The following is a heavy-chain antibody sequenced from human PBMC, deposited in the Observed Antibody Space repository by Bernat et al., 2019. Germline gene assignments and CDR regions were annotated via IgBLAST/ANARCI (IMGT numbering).Heavy chain of an antibody. V-gene: IGHV3-15*01. CDR2: IKSKTDGGTT. Sequence: EVQLVESGGGLVKPGGSLRLSCAASGLTFSNAWMSWVRQAPGKGLEWVGRIKSKTDGGTTDYAAPVKGRFTISRDDSKNTLYLQMNSLKTEDTAVYYCTTDPAITMVQGVIILPADYWGQGTLVTVSS. J-gene: IGHJ4*02. CDR1: GLTFSNAW. CDR3: TTDPAITMVQGVIILPADY. D-gene: IGHD3-10*01.